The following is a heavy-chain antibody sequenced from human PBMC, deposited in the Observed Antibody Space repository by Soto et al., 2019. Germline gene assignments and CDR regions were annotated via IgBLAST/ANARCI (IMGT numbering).Heavy chain of an antibody. CDR3: VSSSWYSLDY. D-gene: IGHD6-13*01. V-gene: IGHV4-59*12. CDR2: IHYSGST. J-gene: IGHJ4*02. CDR1: DGSISSYY. Sequence: NPSETLSLTCTVSDGSISSYYWTWIRQPPGKGLEWIAYIHYSGSTNYNPSLNSRATISVDKSKNQFSLKLTSVTAADTAVYYCVSSSWYSLDYWGQGTRVTVSS.